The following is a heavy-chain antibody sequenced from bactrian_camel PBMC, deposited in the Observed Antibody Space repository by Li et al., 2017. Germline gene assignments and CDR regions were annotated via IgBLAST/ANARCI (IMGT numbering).Heavy chain of an antibody. CDR1: GSIYGDAC. CDR3: AAESWVHGGDCRTSGD. V-gene: IGHV3S53*01. J-gene: IGHJ4*01. CDR2: IDSDGIA. D-gene: IGHD6*01. Sequence: QVQLVESGGGSVQAGGSLRLSCGASGSIYGDACVGWLRQAPGKEREGVAAIDSDGIASYADSVKGRFTVSQDKAKMTLYLQMNNLKPEDTAVYYCAAESWVHGGDCRTSGDWGQGTQVTVS.